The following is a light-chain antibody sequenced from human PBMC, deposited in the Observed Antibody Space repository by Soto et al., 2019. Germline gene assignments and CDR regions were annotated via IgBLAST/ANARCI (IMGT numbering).Light chain of an antibody. Sequence: EIVLTQSPGTLSLSPGERATLSCRASQSVTNNFLAWYQQIPGQAPRLLIYGASSRATGIPARFSGSGSGTDFTLTISGLQSDDFAVYFCQQYNNWPPWTFGHGTKVEIK. CDR3: QQYNNWPPWT. J-gene: IGKJ1*01. CDR2: GAS. CDR1: QSVTNN. V-gene: IGKV3D-15*01.